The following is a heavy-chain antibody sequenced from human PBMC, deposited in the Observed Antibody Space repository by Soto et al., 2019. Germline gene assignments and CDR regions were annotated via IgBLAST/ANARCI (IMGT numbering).Heavy chain of an antibody. CDR3: AKGRPGDDRIWGSYRNYYFDY. V-gene: IGHV3-23*01. J-gene: IGHJ4*02. CDR2: ISGSGGST. D-gene: IGHD3-16*02. CDR1: GFTFSSYA. Sequence: GGSLRLSCAASGFTFSSYAMSWVRQAPGKGLEWVSAISGSGGSTYYADSVKGRFTISRDNSKNTLYLQMNSLRAEDTAVYYCAKGRPGDDRIWGSYRNYYFDYWGQGTLVTVSS.